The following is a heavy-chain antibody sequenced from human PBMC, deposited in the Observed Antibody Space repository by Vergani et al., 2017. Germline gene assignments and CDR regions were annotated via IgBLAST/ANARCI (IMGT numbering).Heavy chain of an antibody. Sequence: QVQLQESGPGLVKPSQTLSLTCTVSGGPISSGGYYWSWIRQHPGKGLEWIGYIYYSGSTYYNPSLKSRVSISVDTSKNQFSLKLTSVTAADTAVYYCARRGWGSSVGYFDYWGQGTLVTVSS. CDR2: IYYSGST. CDR3: ARRGWGSSVGYFDY. J-gene: IGHJ4*02. D-gene: IGHD6-6*01. CDR1: GGPISSGGYY. V-gene: IGHV4-31*03.